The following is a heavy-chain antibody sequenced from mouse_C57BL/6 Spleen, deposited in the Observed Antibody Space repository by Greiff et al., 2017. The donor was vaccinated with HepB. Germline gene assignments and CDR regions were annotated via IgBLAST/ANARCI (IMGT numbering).Heavy chain of an antibody. CDR1: GYTFTSYW. J-gene: IGHJ3*01. V-gene: IGHV1-59*01. CDR2: IDPSDSYT. CDR3: ARDYYSNYVGWFAY. D-gene: IGHD2-5*01. Sequence: VQLVESGAELVRPGTSVKLSCKASGYTFTSYWMHWVKQRPGQGLEWIGVIDPSDSYTNYNQKFKGKATLTVDTSSSTAYMQLSSLTSEDSAVYYCARDYYSNYVGWFAYWGQGTLVTVSA.